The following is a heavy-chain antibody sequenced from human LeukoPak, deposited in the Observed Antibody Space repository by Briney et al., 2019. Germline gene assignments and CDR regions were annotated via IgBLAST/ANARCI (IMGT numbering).Heavy chain of an antibody. V-gene: IGHV3-7*01. Sequence: PGGSLRLSCAASGFTFSSYWMSWVHQAPGKGLEWVANIKQDGSEKYYVDSVKGRFTISRDNAKNSLYLQMNSLRAEDTAVYYCARVFSVGAIGYWGQGTLVTVSS. D-gene: IGHD1-26*01. CDR1: GFTFSSYW. J-gene: IGHJ4*02. CDR2: IKQDGSEK. CDR3: ARVFSVGAIGY.